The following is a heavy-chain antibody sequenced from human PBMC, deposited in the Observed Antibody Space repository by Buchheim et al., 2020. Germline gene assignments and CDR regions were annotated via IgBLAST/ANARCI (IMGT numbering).Heavy chain of an antibody. Sequence: QVQLQESGPGLVKPSETLSLTCTVSGGSVSSGSYYWSWIRQPPGKGLEWIRYIYYSGSTNYNPSPKSPVTISVDTTKNQFSLKLSSVTAADTGVYYCARGRRASSWSNWFDPWGQGTL. D-gene: IGHD6-13*01. V-gene: IGHV4-61*01. CDR3: ARGRRASSWSNWFDP. CDR2: IYYSGST. J-gene: IGHJ5*02. CDR1: GGSVSSGSYY.